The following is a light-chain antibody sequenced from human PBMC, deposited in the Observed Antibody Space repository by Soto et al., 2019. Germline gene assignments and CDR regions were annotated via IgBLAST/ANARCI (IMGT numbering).Light chain of an antibody. CDR3: QQYGSSPLT. CDR1: QSVSSSY. CDR2: GAS. J-gene: IGKJ4*01. V-gene: IGKV3-20*01. Sequence: EIVLTQSAGTLSVSPGERATLSVMASQSVSSSYLAWYQQKPGQAPRLLIFGASNRANGIPDRFSGSGSGTDFTLTISRLEPEDFAVFYCQQYGSSPLTFGGGTKVDIK.